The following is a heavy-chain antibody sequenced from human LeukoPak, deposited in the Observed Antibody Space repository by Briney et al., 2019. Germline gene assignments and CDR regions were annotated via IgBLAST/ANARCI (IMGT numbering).Heavy chain of an antibody. V-gene: IGHV3-48*04. J-gene: IGHJ4*02. Sequence: GGSLRLSCAASGFTFSTYSMKWVRQAPGKGLEWVSYISSSSSTIYYADSVRGRFNISRDNAKNSLYLQMNSLRAEDTAVYYCARDNWGPDYWGQGILVTVSS. CDR2: ISSSSSTI. D-gene: IGHD7-27*01. CDR1: GFTFSTYS. CDR3: ARDNWGPDY.